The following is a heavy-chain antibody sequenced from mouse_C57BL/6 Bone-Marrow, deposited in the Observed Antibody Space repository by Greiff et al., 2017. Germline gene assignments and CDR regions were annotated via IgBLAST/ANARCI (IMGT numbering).Heavy chain of an antibody. J-gene: IGHJ2*01. V-gene: IGHV5-6*01. D-gene: IGHD1-1*01. CDR2: ISSGGSYT. CDR3: ARHCYGSSFDY. Sequence: EVQLQESGGDLVKPGGSLKLSCAASGFTFSSYGMSWVRQTPDKRLEWVATISSGGSYTYYPDSVKGRFTISRDNAKNALYLQMSSLKSEDTAMYYCARHCYGSSFDYWGQGTTLTVSS. CDR1: GFTFSSYG.